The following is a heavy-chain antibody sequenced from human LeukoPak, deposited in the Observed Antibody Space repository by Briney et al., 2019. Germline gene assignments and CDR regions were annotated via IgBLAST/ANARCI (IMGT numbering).Heavy chain of an antibody. CDR3: SAPSF. CDR2: IKSKTDGGTI. CDR1: GFIFTNAW. V-gene: IGHV3-15*07. Sequence: GGSLRLSCATSGFIFTNAWMKWVRQAPGKGLEWVGRIKSKTDGGTIDYAAPVKGRFTISRDDSKNTLYLQMDNLKTEDTAIYYCSAPSFWGQGTLVTVSS. J-gene: IGHJ4*02.